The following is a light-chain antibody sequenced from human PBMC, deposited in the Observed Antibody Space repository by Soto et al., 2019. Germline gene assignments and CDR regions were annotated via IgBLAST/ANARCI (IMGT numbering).Light chain of an antibody. Sequence: QSVLTQPPSVSGTPGQTVTISCSGARSNIGKNTLNWFQQLPGTAPNLLISTSNHRPSGVRDRFSGSKSGTSASLTISGLRSDYEADYYCAAWDDILNVVVFGGGTKLTVL. V-gene: IGLV1-44*01. CDR3: AAWDDILNVVV. J-gene: IGLJ2*01. CDR2: TSN. CDR1: RSNIGKNT.